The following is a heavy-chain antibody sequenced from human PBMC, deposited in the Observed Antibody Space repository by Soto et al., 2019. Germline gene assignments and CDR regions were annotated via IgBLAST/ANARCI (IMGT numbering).Heavy chain of an antibody. J-gene: IGHJ6*02. Sequence: PGGSLRLSCAASGFTFSSYGMHGVRQAPGKGLEWVAFISYDGSNKYYADSVKGRFTISRDNSKNTLYLQMNSLRAEDTAVYYCAKDWHYDFWSGYYPYYYYYGMDVWGQGTTVTAP. V-gene: IGHV3-30*18. D-gene: IGHD3-3*01. CDR3: AKDWHYDFWSGYYPYYYYYGMDV. CDR2: ISYDGSNK. CDR1: GFTFSSYG.